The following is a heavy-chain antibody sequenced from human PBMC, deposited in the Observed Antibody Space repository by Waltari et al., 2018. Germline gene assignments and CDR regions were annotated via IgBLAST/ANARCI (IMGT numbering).Heavy chain of an antibody. CDR2: INAGNGNT. CDR3: ARSEPRYCSGGSCPRWHYFDY. V-gene: IGHV1-3*01. CDR1: GYTFTSYA. D-gene: IGHD2-15*01. Sequence: QVQLVQSGAEVKKPGASVKVSCKASGYTFTSYAMHWVRQATGQRLEWMGWINAGNGNTKYSQKFQGRVTITRDTSASTAYMELSSLRSEDTAVYYCARSEPRYCSGGSCPRWHYFDYWGQGTLVTVSS. J-gene: IGHJ4*02.